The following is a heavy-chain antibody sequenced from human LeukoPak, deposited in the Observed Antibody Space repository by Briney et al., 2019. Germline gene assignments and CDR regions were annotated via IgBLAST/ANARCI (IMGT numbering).Heavy chain of an antibody. CDR1: GYTFTSYY. V-gene: IGHV1-46*01. CDR2: INPSGGST. Sequence: GASVKVSCKASGYTFTSYYMHWVRQAPGQGLEWMGIINPSGGSTSYAQKFQGRVTMTRDTSTSTVCMELSSLRSEDTAVYYCARETLMGATAYWGQGTLVTVSS. D-gene: IGHD1-26*01. J-gene: IGHJ4*02. CDR3: ARETLMGATAY.